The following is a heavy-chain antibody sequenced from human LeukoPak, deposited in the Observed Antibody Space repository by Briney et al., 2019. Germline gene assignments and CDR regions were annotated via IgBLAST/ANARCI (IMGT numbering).Heavy chain of an antibody. CDR1: GYSFTSYW. D-gene: IGHD5-24*01. CDR3: ARAGVEMATITRDDPGVIDY. Sequence: GESLKISCQGSGYSFTSYWIGWVRQMPGKGLEWMGIIYPGDSDTRYSPSFQGQVTISADKSISTAYLQWSSLKASDTAMYYCARAGVEMATITRDDPGVIDYWGQGTLVTVSS. V-gene: IGHV5-51*01. J-gene: IGHJ4*02. CDR2: IYPGDSDT.